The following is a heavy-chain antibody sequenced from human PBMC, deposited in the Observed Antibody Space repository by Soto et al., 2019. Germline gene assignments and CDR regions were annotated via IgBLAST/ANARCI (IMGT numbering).Heavy chain of an antibody. CDR3: AGDIVVVPAAYYYYGMDV. CDR2: IDNSGST. D-gene: IGHD2-2*01. V-gene: IGHV4-4*07. Sequence: PSETLSLTCTVSGGSISNYFCNWIRQPAGKGLEWIGRIDNSGSTNYNPSLKSRITMSADTSRNQFSLKLNSVTAADTAVYYCAGDIVVVPAAYYYYGMDVWGQGTTVTVSS. CDR1: GGSISNYF. J-gene: IGHJ6*02.